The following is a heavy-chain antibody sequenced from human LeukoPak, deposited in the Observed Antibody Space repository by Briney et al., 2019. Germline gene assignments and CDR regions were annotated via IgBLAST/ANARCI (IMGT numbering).Heavy chain of an antibody. V-gene: IGHV3-30-3*01. Sequence: GGSLRLSCAASGFTFSSYAMHWVRQAPGKGLEWVAVISYDGSNKYYADSVKGRFTISRDNSKNTLYLQMNSLRAEDTAVYYCAREVFGYYDSSGYHNYNWFDPWGQGTLVTVSS. CDR2: ISYDGSNK. D-gene: IGHD3-22*01. CDR3: AREVFGYYDSSGYHNYNWFDP. CDR1: GFTFSSYA. J-gene: IGHJ5*02.